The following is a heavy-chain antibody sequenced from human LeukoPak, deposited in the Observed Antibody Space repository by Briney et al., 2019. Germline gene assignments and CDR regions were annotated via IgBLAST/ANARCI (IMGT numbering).Heavy chain of an antibody. D-gene: IGHD3-10*01. CDR2: IYYSGST. CDR3: ARDTYYYGSGTHYYYYMDV. J-gene: IGHJ6*03. Sequence: SETLSLTCTVSGGSISSHYWSWIRQPPGKGLEWIGYIYYSGSTNYNPSLKSLVTISVDTSKNQFSLKLSSVTAADTAVYYCARDTYYYGSGTHYYYYMDVWGKGTTVTVSS. V-gene: IGHV4-59*11. CDR1: GGSISSHY.